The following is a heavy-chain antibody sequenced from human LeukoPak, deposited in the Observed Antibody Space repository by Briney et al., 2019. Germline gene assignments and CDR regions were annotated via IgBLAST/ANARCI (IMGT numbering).Heavy chain of an antibody. CDR2: IYYSGST. CDR1: GGSISSYY. V-gene: IGHV4-59*01. CDR3: ARDKLAPGYAFDI. D-gene: IGHD5-18*01. J-gene: IGHJ3*02. Sequence: SXTLSXXCTVSGGSISSYYWSWIRQPPGKGLEWIGYIYYSGSTNYNPSLKSRVTISVDTSKNQFSLKLSSVTAADTAVYYCARDKLAPGYAFDIWGQGTMVTVSS.